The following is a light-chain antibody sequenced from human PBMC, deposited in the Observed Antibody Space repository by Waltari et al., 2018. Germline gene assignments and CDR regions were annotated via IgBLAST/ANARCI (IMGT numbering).Light chain of an antibody. CDR3: HQYNDWPPT. J-gene: IGKJ1*01. Sequence: EVVMTHSPVTLSGPPGERATLSCRASQSVSTNLASAQQKPGQAPRLPIHGAAVRATDNPARFSGSGSGTEFTLTISSLQSEDFAVYYCHQYNDWPPTFGQGTTVEIK. CDR1: QSVSTN. V-gene: IGKV3-15*01. CDR2: GAA.